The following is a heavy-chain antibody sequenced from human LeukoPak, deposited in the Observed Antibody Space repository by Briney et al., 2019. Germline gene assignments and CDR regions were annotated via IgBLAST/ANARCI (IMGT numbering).Heavy chain of an antibody. CDR2: INPSGGST. CDR1: GYTFTSYY. V-gene: IGHV1-46*01. J-gene: IGHJ4*02. CDR3: ARDPVVVVVAARFDF. D-gene: IGHD2-15*01. Sequence: ASVKVSCKASGYTFTSYYMHWVRQAPGQGLEWMGIINPSGGSTSYAQKFPGRVTMTRDTSTSTVYMELSSLRSEDTAVYYCARDPVVVVVAARFDFWGQGTLVTVSS.